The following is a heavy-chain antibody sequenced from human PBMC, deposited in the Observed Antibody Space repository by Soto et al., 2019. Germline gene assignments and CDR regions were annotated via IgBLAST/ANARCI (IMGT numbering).Heavy chain of an antibody. J-gene: IGHJ5*02. D-gene: IGHD6-19*01. Sequence: SVKVSCKASGGTFSSYAISWVRQAPGQGLEWMGGIIPIFGTANYAQKFQGRVTITADESTSTAYMELSSLRSEDTAVYYCARKSRQAGYSSGWYGWFDPWGQGTPVPVSS. CDR3: ARKSRQAGYSSGWYGWFDP. CDR2: IIPIFGTA. CDR1: GGTFSSYA. V-gene: IGHV1-69*13.